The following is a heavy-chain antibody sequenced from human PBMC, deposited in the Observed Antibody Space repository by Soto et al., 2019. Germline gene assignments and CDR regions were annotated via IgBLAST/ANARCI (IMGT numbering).Heavy chain of an antibody. CDR2: ISAYNGNT. D-gene: IGHD3-10*01. CDR3: ARVLLWFGELLSHITPASDPNWFDP. V-gene: IGHV1-18*01. J-gene: IGHJ5*02. CDR1: GYTFTSYG. Sequence: GASVKVSCKASGYTFTSYGISWVRQAPGQGLDWMGWISAYNGNTNYAQKLQGRVTMTTGTSTSTAYMELRSLRSDDTAVYYCARVLLWFGELLSHITPASDPNWFDPWGQGTLVTVSS.